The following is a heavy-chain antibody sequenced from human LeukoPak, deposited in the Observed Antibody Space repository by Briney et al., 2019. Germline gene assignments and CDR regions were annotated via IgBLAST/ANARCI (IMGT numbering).Heavy chain of an antibody. CDR2: ISSSGSTK. CDR1: GFTFSDYY. D-gene: IGHD3-22*01. J-gene: IGHJ4*02. CDR3: ARDLTSDSYDNSGYRNYYFDY. V-gene: IGHV3-11*04. Sequence: PGGSLRLSCAASGFTFSDYYMSWIRQAPGKGLEWVSYISSSGSTKYYADSVKGRFTISRDNAKNSLYLQMNSLRAEDTAVYYCARDLTSDSYDNSGYRNYYFDYWGQGTLVSVSS.